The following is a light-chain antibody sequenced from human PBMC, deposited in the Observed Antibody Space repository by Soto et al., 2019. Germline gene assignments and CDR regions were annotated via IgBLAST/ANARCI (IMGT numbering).Light chain of an antibody. Sequence: DIQMTQSPSTLSASVGDRVTITCRASQSISSWLAWYQQKPGKAPKLLIYKASSLESGVPSRFSGSGSGTEFTLTISSLQPDDSATYYCQQYNSYPTFGQGTKLEIK. CDR2: KAS. J-gene: IGKJ2*01. CDR1: QSISSW. V-gene: IGKV1-5*03. CDR3: QQYNSYPT.